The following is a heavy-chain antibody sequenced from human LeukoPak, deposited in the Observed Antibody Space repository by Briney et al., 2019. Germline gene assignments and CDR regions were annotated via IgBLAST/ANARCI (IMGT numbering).Heavy chain of an antibody. CDR2: IKEDGSER. Sequence: GGSLRLSCEGSAFIFSGHWMNWVRQTPGKGLEWVASIKEDGSERQYVDSVKGRFSISRDNTKGSLFLQLNSLRAEDTAVYYCARGGVEEMATIHPWGQGTLVTVSS. V-gene: IGHV3-7*03. J-gene: IGHJ5*02. CDR1: AFIFSGHW. CDR3: ARGGVEEMATIHP. D-gene: IGHD5-24*01.